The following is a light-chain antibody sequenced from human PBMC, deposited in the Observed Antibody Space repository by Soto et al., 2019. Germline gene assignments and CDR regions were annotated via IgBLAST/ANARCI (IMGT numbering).Light chain of an antibody. CDR2: DAS. J-gene: IGKJ5*01. Sequence: EVVLTQSPGTLSLSPGESATLSCRASQSVSSNLAWHQQKPGQAPRILMYDASTRATGISARSSGSGSGTEFTLTISSLQSEDFAVYYCQQYHNWPITFGQGTRLEIK. CDR3: QQYHNWPIT. V-gene: IGKV3-15*01. CDR1: QSVSSN.